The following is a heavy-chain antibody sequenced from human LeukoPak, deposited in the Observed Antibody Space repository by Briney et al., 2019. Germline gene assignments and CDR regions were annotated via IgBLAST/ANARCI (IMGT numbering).Heavy chain of an antibody. D-gene: IGHD3-22*01. V-gene: IGHV1-69*01. CDR1: GGTFSSYA. CDR2: IIPIFGTA. CDR3: ARTYYYDSSGYYWYNWFDP. J-gene: IGHJ5*02. Sequence: SVKVSCKASGGTFSSYAISWVRQAPGQGLEWMGGIIPIFGTANYAQKFQGRVTITADESTSTAYMELSSLRSEDTAVYYCARTYYYDSSGYYWYNWFDPWGQRTLVTVSS.